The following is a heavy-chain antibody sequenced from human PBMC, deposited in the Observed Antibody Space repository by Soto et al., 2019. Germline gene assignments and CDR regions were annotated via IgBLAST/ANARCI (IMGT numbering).Heavy chain of an antibody. D-gene: IGHD2-15*01. J-gene: IGHJ4*02. CDR1: GFTFSRHW. Sequence: EGSRRLSCAASGFTFSRHWMTWVRQAPGKGLEWVANINQDAGGKWYVDSVRGRFTMSRDNAKNSLYLQMNNLRDEDTAVYYCARGISVEEAAIMGCYFDYWGQGILVTVSS. V-gene: IGHV3-7*03. CDR3: ARGISVEEAAIMGCYFDY. CDR2: INQDAGGK.